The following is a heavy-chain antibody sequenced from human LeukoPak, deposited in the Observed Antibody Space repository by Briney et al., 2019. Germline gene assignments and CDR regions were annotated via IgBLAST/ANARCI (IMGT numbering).Heavy chain of an antibody. V-gene: IGHV3-23*01. CDR3: AKDQDYYDSSGYSV. D-gene: IGHD3-22*01. CDR2: ISGSGGST. J-gene: IGHJ4*02. CDR1: GFTFSSYA. Sequence: GGSLRLSCAASGFTFSSYAMSWVRQAPGKGLEWASAISGSGGSTYYADSVKGRFTISRDNSKNTLYLQMNSLRAEDTAVYYCAKDQDYYDSSGYSVWGQGTLVTVSS.